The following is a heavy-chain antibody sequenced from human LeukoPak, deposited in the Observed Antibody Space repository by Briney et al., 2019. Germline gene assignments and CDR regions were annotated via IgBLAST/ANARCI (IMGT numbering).Heavy chain of an antibody. D-gene: IGHD3-9*01. J-gene: IGHJ6*03. CDR2: ISHSGIP. CDR3: ARLLSYDFLTDHYYKYYMDV. V-gene: IGHV4-39*01. Sequence: SQTLSLTCTVSGGSIRSDTYFWGWIRQPPGKGLELIGSISHSGIPFYNPSLKSRVSMSVDTSKNQFALKVTSVTAADAAVYFCARLLSYDFLTDHYYKYYMDVWAEGPRVTVSS. CDR1: GGSIRSDTYF.